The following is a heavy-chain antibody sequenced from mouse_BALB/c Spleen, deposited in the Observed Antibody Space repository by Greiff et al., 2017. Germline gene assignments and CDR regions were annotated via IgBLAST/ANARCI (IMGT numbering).Heavy chain of an antibody. Sequence: EVHLVESGGGLVKPGGSLKLSCAASGFTFSDYYMYWVRQTPEKRLEWVATISDGGSYTYYPDSVKGRFTISRDNAKNNLYLQMSSLKSEDTAMYYCARAAGFDYWGQGTTLTVSS. CDR1: GFTFSDYY. D-gene: IGHD1-2*01. CDR2: ISDGGSYT. CDR3: ARAAGFDY. V-gene: IGHV5-4*02. J-gene: IGHJ2*01.